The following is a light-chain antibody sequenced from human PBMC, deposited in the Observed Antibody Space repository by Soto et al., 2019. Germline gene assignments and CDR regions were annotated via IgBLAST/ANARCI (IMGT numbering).Light chain of an antibody. V-gene: IGKV3-11*01. CDR1: QSVSSY. CDR3: QQCSGWLT. Sequence: EIVLTQSPATLSLSPGERATLSCRASQSVSSYLAWYQQKPGQAPRLLIYDASNRATGIPARFSGSGSGTDFTLTISSLEPEDFAVYYCQQCSGWLTFGGGTTVEI. J-gene: IGKJ4*02. CDR2: DAS.